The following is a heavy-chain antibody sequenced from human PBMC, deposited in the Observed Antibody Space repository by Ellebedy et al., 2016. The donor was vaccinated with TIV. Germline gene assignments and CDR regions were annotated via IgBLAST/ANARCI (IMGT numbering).Heavy chain of an antibody. CDR2: ISAYNGNT. CDR3: ASHRGYYGMDV. Sequence: AASVKVSCKASGYTFTTFGISWVRQAPGQGLEWMGWISAYNGNTNYAQKLQGRVTMTTDTSTRTAYMELRSLRSDDTAVYYCASHRGYYGMDVWGQGTTVTVSS. V-gene: IGHV1-18*01. CDR1: GYTFTTFG. J-gene: IGHJ6*02.